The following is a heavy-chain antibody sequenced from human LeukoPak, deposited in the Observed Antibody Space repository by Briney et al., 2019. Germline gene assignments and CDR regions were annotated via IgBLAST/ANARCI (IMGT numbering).Heavy chain of an antibody. CDR1: GFTFSTYG. CDR3: VKDLRSDFMGVLSRYLSY. V-gene: IGHV3-33*06. CDR2: IWPDGSYK. Sequence: GRSLRLSCATSGFTFSTYGIHWVRQAPGKGLEWVAAIWPDGSYKYYADSVKGRFTISRDNSKNTLYLQMSSLRAEDTAVYLCVKDLRSDFMGVLSRYLSYWGQGTLVTVSS. D-gene: IGHD2/OR15-2a*01. J-gene: IGHJ4*02.